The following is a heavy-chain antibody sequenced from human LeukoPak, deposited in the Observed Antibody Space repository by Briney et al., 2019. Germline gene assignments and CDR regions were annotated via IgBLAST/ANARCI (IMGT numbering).Heavy chain of an antibody. V-gene: IGHV3-21*01. Sequence: GGSLRLSCAASGFTFSSYWMSWVRQAPGKGLEWVSSISSSSSYIYYADSVKGRFTISRDNAKNSLYLQMNSLRAEETPVYYCARGPRHYDILTGSITGPGWFDPWGQGTLVTVSS. CDR2: ISSSSSYI. D-gene: IGHD3-9*01. CDR3: ARGPRHYDILTGSITGPGWFDP. J-gene: IGHJ5*02. CDR1: GFTFSSYW.